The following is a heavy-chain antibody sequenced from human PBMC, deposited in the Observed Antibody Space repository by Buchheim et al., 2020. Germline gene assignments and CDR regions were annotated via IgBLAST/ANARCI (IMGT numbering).Heavy chain of an antibody. V-gene: IGHV3-30*18. D-gene: IGHD6-19*01. CDR2: ISDDGTKT. Sequence: QVQLVESGGGVVQPGGSLRLSCAASGFSFTTYGMHWVRQAPGKGLEWVGVISDDGTKTYYADFVQGRFTVSRDNSKNTLYLQINSLRPEEDTAIYYCAKEIGVADLFDYWGQGTL. J-gene: IGHJ4*02. CDR3: AKEIGVADLFDY. CDR1: GFSFTTYG.